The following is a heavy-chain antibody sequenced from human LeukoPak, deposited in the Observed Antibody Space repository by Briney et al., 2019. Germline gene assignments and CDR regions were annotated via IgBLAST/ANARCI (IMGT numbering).Heavy chain of an antibody. J-gene: IGHJ4*02. Sequence: PGGSLRLSCAASGFTFSSYEMNWVRQAPGKGLEWVSYISSSGSTIYYADSVKGRFTISRDNSKNTLYLQMNSLIAEDTSGYYFAKDRVLRGGIGNEYWGQGTLVTVSS. CDR2: ISSSGSTI. V-gene: IGHV3-48*03. CDR1: GFTFSSYE. D-gene: IGHD3-16*01. CDR3: AKDRVLRGGIGNEY.